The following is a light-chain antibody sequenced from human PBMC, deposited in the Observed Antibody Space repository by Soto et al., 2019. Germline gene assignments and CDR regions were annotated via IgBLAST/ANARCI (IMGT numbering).Light chain of an antibody. CDR2: EVS. V-gene: IGLV2-23*02. Sequence: QPVLTQPASVSGSPGQSITISCSGTSSDVGSYNLVSWYQQDPGKAPKLMIYEVSKRPSGVSNRFSGSKSGNTASLTISGLQAEDEADYYCCSYAGSSTWVFGGGTKLTVL. J-gene: IGLJ3*02. CDR3: CSYAGSSTWV. CDR1: SSDVGSYNL.